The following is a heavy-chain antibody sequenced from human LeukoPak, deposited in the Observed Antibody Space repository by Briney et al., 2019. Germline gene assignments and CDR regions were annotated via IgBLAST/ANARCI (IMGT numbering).Heavy chain of an antibody. V-gene: IGHV3-49*04. J-gene: IGHJ4*02. D-gene: IGHD6-19*01. Sequence: GGSLRLSCTASGFTFGDNAMTWVRQAPGRGLEWVGFIRSRTYGETTEYAASVKGRFTISRDDSKSIAYLQMNSLKSEDTADYYCTRGIAKTGMNCWGQGTLVTVSA. CDR3: TRGIAKTGMNC. CDR1: GFTFGDNA. CDR2: IRSRTYGETT.